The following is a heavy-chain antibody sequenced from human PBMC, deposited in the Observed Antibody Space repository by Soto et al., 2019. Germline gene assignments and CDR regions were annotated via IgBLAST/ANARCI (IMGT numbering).Heavy chain of an antibody. J-gene: IGHJ4*02. D-gene: IGHD6-19*01. CDR2: INPKSGFT. CDR3: ARRGTRSGWYAFGY. V-gene: IGHV1-2*04. CDR1: GHTFSDYY. Sequence: QVQLVQSGAEVKKPGASVKVSCKASGHTFSDYYMYWVRQAPGQGLEWMGWINPKSGFTNYAQKFQGWVTMTRDTSISTAYMELSRLTSDDTAVYYCARRGTRSGWYAFGYWGQGTLVTVSS.